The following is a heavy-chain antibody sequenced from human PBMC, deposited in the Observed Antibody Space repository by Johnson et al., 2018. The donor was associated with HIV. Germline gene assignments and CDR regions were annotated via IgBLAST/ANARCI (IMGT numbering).Heavy chain of an antibody. CDR3: AREVAGDYGDSPGAFDI. CDR2: IYSGGST. J-gene: IGHJ3*02. D-gene: IGHD4-17*01. CDR1: GSTFRNAW. Sequence: VQLVESGGGLVKPGGSLRLSCAASGSTFRNAWMSWVRQAPGKGLEWVSVIYSGGSTYYADSVKGRFTISRDNSKNTLYLQMNSLRAEDTAVYYCAREVAGDYGDSPGAFDIWGQGTMVTVSS. V-gene: IGHV3-66*01.